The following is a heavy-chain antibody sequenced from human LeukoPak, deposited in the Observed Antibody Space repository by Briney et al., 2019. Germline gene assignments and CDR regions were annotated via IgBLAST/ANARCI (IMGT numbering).Heavy chain of an antibody. D-gene: IGHD5-12*01. CDR3: ARAYSGYDFYYYYMDV. J-gene: IGHJ6*03. Sequence: GASVKVSCKASGYTFTSYGISWVRQAPGQGLEWMGWISAYNGNTNYAQKLQGRVTMTTDTSTSTAYMELRSLRSDDTAVYYCARAYSGYDFYYYYMDVWGKGTTVTVSS. V-gene: IGHV1-18*01. CDR2: ISAYNGNT. CDR1: GYTFTSYG.